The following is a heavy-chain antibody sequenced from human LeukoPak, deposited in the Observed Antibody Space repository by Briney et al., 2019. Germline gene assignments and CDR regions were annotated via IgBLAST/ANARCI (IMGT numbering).Heavy chain of an antibody. V-gene: IGHV3-48*03. D-gene: IGHD6-13*01. CDR3: ARDIRHSSSWTIRRYYYMDV. Sequence: GGSLRLSCAASGFTFSSYEMNWVRQAPGKGLEWVSYISSSGSTIYYADSVKSRFTISRDNAKNSPYLQMNSLRAEDTAVYYCARDIRHSSSWTIRRYYYMDVWGKGTTVTVSS. CDR1: GFTFSSYE. J-gene: IGHJ6*03. CDR2: ISSSGSTI.